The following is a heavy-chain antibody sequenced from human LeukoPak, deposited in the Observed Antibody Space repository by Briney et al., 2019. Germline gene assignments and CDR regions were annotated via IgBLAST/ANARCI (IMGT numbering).Heavy chain of an antibody. CDR2: TYYKSKWYN. V-gene: IGHV6-1*01. Sequence: SQTLSLTCAISGDSVSSNSAAWSWIRQSPARGLEWLGRTYYKSKWYNDYAVSVKSRITINPDTSKNHFSLQLNSVTPEDTAVYYCARQSGYRYARNYYYYYYMDVWGIGTTVIVSS. CDR1: GDSVSSNSAA. CDR3: ARQSGYRYARNYYYYYYMDV. J-gene: IGHJ6*03. D-gene: IGHD5-18*01.